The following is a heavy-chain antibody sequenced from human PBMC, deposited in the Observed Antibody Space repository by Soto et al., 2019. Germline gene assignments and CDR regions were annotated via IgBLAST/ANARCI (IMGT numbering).Heavy chain of an antibody. CDR1: GCTFRTYG. V-gene: IGHV3-23*01. J-gene: IGHJ4*01. CDR2: ISGRDEST. D-gene: IGHD1-26*01. CDR3: AKDRLSGSYHRYFDS. Sequence: PGGFLRLSCAASGCTFRTYGMSWVRQTPGKGLEWVTSISGRDESTYYADSVKGRFTISRDNSENTLYLQMISLRADDTAVYYCAKDRLSGSYHRYFDSWGQGTLVTVSS.